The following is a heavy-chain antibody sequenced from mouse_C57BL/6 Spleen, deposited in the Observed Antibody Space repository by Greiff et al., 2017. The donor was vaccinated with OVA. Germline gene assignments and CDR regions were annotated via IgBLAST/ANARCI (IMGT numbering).Heavy chain of an antibody. CDR2: INPSNGGT. V-gene: IGHV1-53*01. CDR1: GYTFTSYW. D-gene: IGHD1-1*01. Sequence: QVQLQQPGTELVKPGASVKLSCKASGYTFTSYWMHWVKQRPGQGLEWIGNINPSNGGTNYNEKFKSKATLTVDKSSSTAYMQLSSLTSEDSAVYYCARGDYYGSREPPYAMDYWGQGTSVTVSS. J-gene: IGHJ4*01. CDR3: ARGDYYGSREPPYAMDY.